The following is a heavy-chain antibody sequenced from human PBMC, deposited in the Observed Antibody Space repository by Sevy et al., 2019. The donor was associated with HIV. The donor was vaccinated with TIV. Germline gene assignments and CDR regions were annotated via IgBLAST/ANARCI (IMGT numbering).Heavy chain of an antibody. CDR2: ITGSGSTV. CDR3: EREGRDGYNYDE. J-gene: IGHJ4*02. D-gene: IGHD1-1*01. CDR1: GFTFSDYY. V-gene: IGHV3-11*01. Sequence: GGALRLSCAASGFTFSDYYMSWIRQAPGKGLEWVSYITGSGSTVYYTDSVEGRFTIARDNTWNSLYLQMDSLIDEDTAVYYCEREGRDGYNYDEWGQGTLVTVSS.